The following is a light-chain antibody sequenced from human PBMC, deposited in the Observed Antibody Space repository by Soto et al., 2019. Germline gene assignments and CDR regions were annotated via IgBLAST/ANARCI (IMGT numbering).Light chain of an antibody. V-gene: IGKV4-1*01. CDR1: QSVLYSSNNKNY. CDR2: WAS. CDR3: QQYYGTLWT. J-gene: IGKJ1*01. Sequence: DIVTTQSPDSLAVSLGERATINCKSSQSVLYSSNNKNYLSWYQQKPGQPPKLLIYWASTRESGVPDRFSGSGSGTDFTLTISSLQAEDVAVYYCQQYYGTLWTFGQGTKVEIK.